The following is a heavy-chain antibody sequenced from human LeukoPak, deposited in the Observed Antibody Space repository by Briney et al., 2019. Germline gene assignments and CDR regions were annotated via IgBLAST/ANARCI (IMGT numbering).Heavy chain of an antibody. Sequence: GASVKVSCKASGITFTSSAVQWVRQARGQRLEWIGWIVVGSGNTNYAQKFQERVTITRDMSTSTAYMELSSLRSEDTAVYYCAADLRITTAGNYYYYGMDVWGKGTTVTVSS. D-gene: IGHD3-10*01. CDR2: IVVGSGNT. V-gene: IGHV1-58*01. CDR3: AADLRITTAGNYYYYGMDV. J-gene: IGHJ6*04. CDR1: GITFTSSA.